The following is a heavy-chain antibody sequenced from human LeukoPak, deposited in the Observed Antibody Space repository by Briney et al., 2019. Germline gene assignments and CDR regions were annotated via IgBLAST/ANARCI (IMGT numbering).Heavy chain of an antibody. V-gene: IGHV3-30*18. J-gene: IGHJ3*02. CDR3: AKESSGWYGGAFDI. CDR2: ISYDGSNK. Sequence: GGSLRLSCIISGFPFDTYGMHWARQAPGKGLEWVAVISYDGSNKYYADSVKGRFTISRDNSKNTLYLQMNSLRAEDTAVYYCAKESSGWYGGAFDIWGQGTMVTVSS. CDR1: GFPFDTYG. D-gene: IGHD6-19*01.